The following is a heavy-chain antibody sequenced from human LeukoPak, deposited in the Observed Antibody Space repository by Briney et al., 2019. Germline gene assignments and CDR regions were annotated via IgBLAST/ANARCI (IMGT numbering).Heavy chain of an antibody. V-gene: IGHV1-2*02. CDR1: GYTFTGYY. CDR3: ARSLGSGWKDH. J-gene: IGHJ4*02. CDR2: MNANRGDT. D-gene: IGHD6-19*01. Sequence: ASVKVSCKASGYTFTGYYMHWVRQAPGEGLEWMGWMNANRGDTNYAQKFQGRVTMTRATSISTAFMELTSLRSDDTAVYYWARSLGSGWKDHWGQGTLVTVSS.